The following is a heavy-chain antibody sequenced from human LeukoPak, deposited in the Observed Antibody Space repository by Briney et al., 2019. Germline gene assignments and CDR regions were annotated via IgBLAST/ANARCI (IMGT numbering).Heavy chain of an antibody. D-gene: IGHD1-26*01. J-gene: IGHJ4*02. CDR1: GGSISSYY. CDR3: ARMSSGTYRY. Sequence: SETLFLTCSVSGGSISSYYWSWLRQPPGKGLEWIGYIYISGNTNYSPSLRSRVTMSVDKSENQFNLRLTSVTAADTAVYYCARMSSGTYRYWGQGVLVTVSS. V-gene: IGHV4-4*09. CDR2: IYISGNT.